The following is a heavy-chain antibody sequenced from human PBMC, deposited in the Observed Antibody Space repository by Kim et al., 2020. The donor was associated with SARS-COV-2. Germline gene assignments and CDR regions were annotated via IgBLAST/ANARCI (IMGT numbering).Heavy chain of an antibody. Sequence: GGSLRLSCAASGFTVSSNYMNWVRQAPGKGLEWVSVMYSSGSTYYADSVKGRFTISRDNSKNTLYLQMNSLRAEDTAVYYCARDNDGSGSPYFYYGMDVWGQGTTVTVSS. J-gene: IGHJ6*02. CDR1: GFTVSSNY. CDR3: ARDNDGSGSPYFYYGMDV. D-gene: IGHD3-10*01. V-gene: IGHV3-53*01. CDR2: MYSSGST.